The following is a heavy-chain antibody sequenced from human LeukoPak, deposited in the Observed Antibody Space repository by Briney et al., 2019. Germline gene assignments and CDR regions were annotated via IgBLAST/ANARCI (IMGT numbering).Heavy chain of an antibody. Sequence: PSETLSLTCTVSGGSISRNTYYWGWIRQPPGKGLEWIGSIYDSGSTYYNPSLKSRVTISVDTSKNHFSLKLSSVTAADTAVYYCARDQQDYDFWSGYYNGHWFDPWGQGTLVTVSS. CDR2: IYDSGST. D-gene: IGHD3-3*01. CDR1: GGSISRNTYY. J-gene: IGHJ5*02. CDR3: ARDQQDYDFWSGYYNGHWFDP. V-gene: IGHV4-39*07.